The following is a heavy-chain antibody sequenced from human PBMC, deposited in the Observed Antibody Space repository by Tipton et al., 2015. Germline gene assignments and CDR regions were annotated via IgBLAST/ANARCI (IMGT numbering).Heavy chain of an antibody. Sequence: TLSLTCTVSGDSVSSGSYYWSWIRQPPGKGLEWIGYIYYSGSTNYNPSLKGRVTISLDSSKNQFSLKLSSVTAADTAVYYCARAYCGGDFSQFDNWGQGTLVTVSS. CDR3: ARAYCGGDFSQFDN. J-gene: IGHJ4*02. D-gene: IGHD2-21*02. CDR1: GDSVSSGSYY. CDR2: IYYSGST. V-gene: IGHV4-61*01.